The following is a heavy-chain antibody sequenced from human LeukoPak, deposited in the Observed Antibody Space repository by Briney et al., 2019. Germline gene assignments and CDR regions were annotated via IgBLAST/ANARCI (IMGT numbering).Heavy chain of an antibody. Sequence: GGSLRLSCAASGFTFSSYAMHWVRQAPGKGLEWVADISYDGSNKYYADSVKGRFTISRDNSKNTLYLQMNSLRAEDTAVYYCARTWEEYYFDYWGQGTLVTVSS. CDR3: ARTWEEYYFDY. CDR1: GFTFSSYA. V-gene: IGHV3-30*04. D-gene: IGHD1-26*01. CDR2: ISYDGSNK. J-gene: IGHJ4*02.